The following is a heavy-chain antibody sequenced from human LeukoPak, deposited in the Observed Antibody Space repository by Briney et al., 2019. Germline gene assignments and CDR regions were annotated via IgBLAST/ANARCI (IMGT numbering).Heavy chain of an antibody. Sequence: PSETLSLTCTVSGGSISSHYWSWIRQPPGKGLEWIGYTYTSETTNYNPSLKSRVTVSVDTSKNQLSLKLSSVTAADTAVYYCARGGNYGAYSLDVWGKGTTVTVSS. J-gene: IGHJ6*04. CDR3: ARGGNYGAYSLDV. V-gene: IGHV4-4*09. D-gene: IGHD3-16*01. CDR1: GGSISSHY. CDR2: TYTSETT.